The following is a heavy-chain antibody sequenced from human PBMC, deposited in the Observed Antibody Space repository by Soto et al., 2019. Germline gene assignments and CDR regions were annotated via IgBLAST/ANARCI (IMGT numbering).Heavy chain of an antibody. V-gene: IGHV4-34*01. CDR3: ARVRSYYYYYGMDV. D-gene: IGHD1-26*01. J-gene: IGHJ6*02. CDR2: INHSGST. CDR1: GGSFSGYH. Sequence: SETLSLTCAVYGGSFSGYHWSWIRQPPGKGLEWIGEINHSGSTNYNPSLKSRVTISVDTSKNQFSLKLGSVTAADTAVYYCARVRSYYYYYGMDVWGQGTTVTVSS.